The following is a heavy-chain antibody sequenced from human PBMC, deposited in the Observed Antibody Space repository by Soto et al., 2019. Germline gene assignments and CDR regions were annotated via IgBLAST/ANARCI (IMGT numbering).Heavy chain of an antibody. Sequence: QVQLVESGGGVVQPGRSLRLSCAASGFTFSSYAMHWVRQAPGKGLEWVAVISYDGSNKYYADSVKGRFTISRDNSKNTLYLQMNSLRAEDTAVYYCARDLLEWLSPCYGMDVWGQGTTVTVSS. V-gene: IGHV3-30-3*01. CDR3: ARDLLEWLSPCYGMDV. CDR1: GFTFSSYA. CDR2: ISYDGSNK. D-gene: IGHD3-3*01. J-gene: IGHJ6*02.